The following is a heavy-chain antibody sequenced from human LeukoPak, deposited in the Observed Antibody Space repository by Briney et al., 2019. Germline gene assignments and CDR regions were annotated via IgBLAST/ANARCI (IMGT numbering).Heavy chain of an antibody. CDR2: INHSGST. D-gene: IGHD2-2*01. V-gene: IGHV4-34*01. CDR3: ARQPVPAAIHWFDP. J-gene: IGHJ5*02. CDR1: GGSFSGYY. Sequence: PSETLSLTCAVYGGSFSGYYWSWIRQPPGKGLEWIGEINHSGSTNYNPSLKSRVTISVDTSKNQFSLKLSSVTAADTAVYYCARQPVPAAIHWFDPWGQGTLVTVSS.